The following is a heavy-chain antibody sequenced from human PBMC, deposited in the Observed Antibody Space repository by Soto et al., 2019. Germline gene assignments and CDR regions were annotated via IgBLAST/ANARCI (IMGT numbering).Heavy chain of an antibody. V-gene: IGHV1-46*01. CDR2: INPSDGST. D-gene: IGHD5-18*01. Sequence: ASVKVSCKASGYTFTSYYMHWVRQAPGQGLEWMGIINPSDGSTSYAQKFQGRVTMTRDTSTSTVYMELSSLRSEDTAVYYCAAAQVDTAMVYYYGMDVWGQGTTVTVSS. J-gene: IGHJ6*02. CDR1: GYTFTSYY. CDR3: AAAQVDTAMVYYYGMDV.